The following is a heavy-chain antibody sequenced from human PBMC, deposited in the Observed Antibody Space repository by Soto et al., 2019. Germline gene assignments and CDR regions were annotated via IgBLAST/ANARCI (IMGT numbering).Heavy chain of an antibody. CDR3: ATFNCTMTGDNYNYYMDV. J-gene: IGHJ6*03. V-gene: IGHV1-18*04. D-gene: IGHD1-20*01. Sequence: QVQLVQSGAEVKRPGASVKVSCKASGDTIKTFDVSWVRQAPGQGPEWMAWITTHNGDTNFAQKFRGRVSLTADTSAATASMELRNLRSDDTGVYFCATFNCTMTGDNYNYYMDVWGQATRVTVS. CDR2: ITTHNGDT. CDR1: GDTIKTFD.